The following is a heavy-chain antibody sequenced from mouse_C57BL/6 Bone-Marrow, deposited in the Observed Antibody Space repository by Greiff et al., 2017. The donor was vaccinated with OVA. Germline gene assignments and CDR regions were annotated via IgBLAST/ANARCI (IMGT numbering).Heavy chain of an antibody. D-gene: IGHD1-1*01. CDR3: ARDSNFDY. CDR1: GYSITSCYY. Sequence: EVKLMESGPGLVKPSPSLSLTCTVTGYSITSCYYCNLIRQFPGNQLECMDYLRYDGSTTYNPSLKNRISITLDTSTNQVFLKLNSLTTEDTATYYCARDSNFDYWGQGTTLTVSS. V-gene: IGHV3-6*01. J-gene: IGHJ2*01. CDR2: LRYDGST.